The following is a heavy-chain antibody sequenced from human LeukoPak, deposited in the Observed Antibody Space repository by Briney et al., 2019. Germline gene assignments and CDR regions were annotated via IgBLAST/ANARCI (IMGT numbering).Heavy chain of an antibody. CDR3: TTDPIPFQLTMMGEPFDY. D-gene: IGHD3-22*01. V-gene: IGHV3-30-3*01. J-gene: IGHJ4*02. CDR1: GFTFSSYA. CDR2: ISYDGSNK. Sequence: PGGSLRLSCAASGFTFSSYAMSWVRQAPGKGLEWVAVISYDGSNKYYADSVKGRFTISRDDSKNTLYLQMNSLKTEDTAVYYCTTDPIPFQLTMMGEPFDYWGQGTLVTVSS.